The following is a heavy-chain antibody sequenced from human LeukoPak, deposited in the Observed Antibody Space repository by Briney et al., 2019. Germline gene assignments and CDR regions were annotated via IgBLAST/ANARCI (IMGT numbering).Heavy chain of an antibody. CDR2: MYLGDSET. D-gene: IGHD6-19*01. Sequence: GESLKISCKGSGYSFTNYWIGWVRQMPGKGLGWMGIMYLGDSETRYSPSFRGQVTISADKSISTVYLQWSSLKASDTAMYYCVRHEGSISGWPFDYWGQGTLVTVSS. CDR1: GYSFTNYW. V-gene: IGHV5-51*01. J-gene: IGHJ4*02. CDR3: VRHEGSISGWPFDY.